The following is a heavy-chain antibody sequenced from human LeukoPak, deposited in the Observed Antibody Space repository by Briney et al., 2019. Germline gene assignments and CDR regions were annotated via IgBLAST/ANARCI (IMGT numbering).Heavy chain of an antibody. CDR2: IYYSGST. D-gene: IGHD6-19*01. CDR1: GGSISSYY. CDR3: ARVLGYSSGWYGRYIDY. V-gene: IGHV4-59*01. J-gene: IGHJ4*02. Sequence: PSETLSLTCTVSGGSISSYYWSWIRQPPGKGLEWIGYIYYSGSTNYNPSLKSRVTISVDTSKNQFSLKLSSVTAADTAVYYCARVLGYSSGWYGRYIDYWGQGTLVTVSS.